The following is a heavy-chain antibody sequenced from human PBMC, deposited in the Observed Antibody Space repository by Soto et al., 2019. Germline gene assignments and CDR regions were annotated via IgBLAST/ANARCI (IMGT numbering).Heavy chain of an antibody. D-gene: IGHD2-15*01. Sequence: SETLSLTCTVSGGSISSGGYYWSWIRQHPGKGLEWIGNIYYSGSTYYNPSLKSRVTISVDTSKNQFSLKLSSVTVDDTGVYYCASWREGYYYFNYWGQGALVTVSS. CDR2: IYYSGST. CDR1: GGSISSGGYY. V-gene: IGHV4-31*03. CDR3: ASWREGYYYFNY. J-gene: IGHJ4*02.